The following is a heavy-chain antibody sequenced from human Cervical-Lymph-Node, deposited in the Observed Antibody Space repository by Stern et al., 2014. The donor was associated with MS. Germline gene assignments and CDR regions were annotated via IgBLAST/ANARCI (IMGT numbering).Heavy chain of an antibody. J-gene: IGHJ6*02. Sequence: VQLVESGAEVKKPGSSVKVSCKASGGTFSTFVISWVRQAPGQGLEWMGGIIPIVGPANYAQKFQGRVTITADESTTTAYMELNSLRSEDTAVYYCARPRNSLDVYFYGMDVWGQGTTVTVSS. CDR2: IIPIVGPA. CDR1: GGTFSTFV. D-gene: IGHD1-14*01. V-gene: IGHV1-69*01. CDR3: ARPRNSLDVYFYGMDV.